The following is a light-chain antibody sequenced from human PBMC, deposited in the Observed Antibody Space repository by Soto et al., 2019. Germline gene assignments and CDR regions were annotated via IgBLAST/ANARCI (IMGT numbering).Light chain of an antibody. CDR1: QSVSTNN. J-gene: IGKJ1*01. Sequence: IVLTQSPGTLSSSPGERATLSCRARQSVSTNNLAWYQQRPGQAPRLLIYGASTRATGIPARFSGSGSGTEFTLTISSLQSEDFAVYYCQQYNNWPPWTFGQGTKVDIK. CDR3: QQYNNWPPWT. V-gene: IGKV3-15*01. CDR2: GAS.